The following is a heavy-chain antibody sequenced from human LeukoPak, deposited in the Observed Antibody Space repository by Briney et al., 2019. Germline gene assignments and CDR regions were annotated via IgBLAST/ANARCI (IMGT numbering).Heavy chain of an antibody. Sequence: VKVSWKASVSTFSSYAISWVRQAPGQGLEWMGGIIPIFGTANYAQKFQGRVTITADESTSTAYMELSSLRSEDTAVYYCASWPPAYCGGDCYQTMHYGMDVWGQGTTVTVSS. CDR2: IIPIFGTA. V-gene: IGHV1-69*01. D-gene: IGHD2-21*02. J-gene: IGHJ6*02. CDR3: ASWPPAYCGGDCYQTMHYGMDV. CDR1: VSTFSSYA.